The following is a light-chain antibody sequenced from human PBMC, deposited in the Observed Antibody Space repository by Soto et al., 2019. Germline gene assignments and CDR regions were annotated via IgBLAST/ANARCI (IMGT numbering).Light chain of an antibody. V-gene: IGLV2-14*01. Sequence: QSVLTQPRSVSGSPGQSITISCTGTSRDIGGSKYVSWYQQHPGKAPKLMIYEVTYRPSGVSARFSGSKSGNTASLTVSGLQAEDEADYYCSSYTSSGTLYVFGTGTKVTVL. CDR3: SSYTSSGTLYV. CDR1: SRDIGGSKY. CDR2: EVT. J-gene: IGLJ1*01.